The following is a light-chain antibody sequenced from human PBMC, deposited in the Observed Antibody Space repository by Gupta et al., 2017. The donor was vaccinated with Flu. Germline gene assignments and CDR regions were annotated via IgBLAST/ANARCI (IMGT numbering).Light chain of an antibody. CDR2: DVS. CDR3: SSYKNTNTLVV. V-gene: IGLV2-14*03. J-gene: IGLJ2*01. Sequence: ITLTSTGTSSDVVGYKYVSWYQQHPGKAPKLMMFDVSNRPSGVPNRFSGSKSGDTASLTIXGXQAEDEXDYYCSSYKNTNTLVVFGGGTKLTVL. CDR1: SSDVVGYKY.